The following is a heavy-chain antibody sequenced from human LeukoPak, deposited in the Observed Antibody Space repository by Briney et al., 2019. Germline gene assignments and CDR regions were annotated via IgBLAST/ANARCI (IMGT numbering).Heavy chain of an antibody. CDR2: IKEDGSEE. D-gene: IGHD6-13*01. CDR1: GFTFSGSW. V-gene: IGHV3-7*03. Sequence: PGGSLRLSCAASGFTFSGSWMDWVRQAPGKGLEWVANIKEDGSEEYYVDSVKGRFTISRDNAKNSLYLQMNSLRAEDTAVYYCAKNSGWFRFDYWGQGPLVTVSA. CDR3: AKNSGWFRFDY. J-gene: IGHJ4*02.